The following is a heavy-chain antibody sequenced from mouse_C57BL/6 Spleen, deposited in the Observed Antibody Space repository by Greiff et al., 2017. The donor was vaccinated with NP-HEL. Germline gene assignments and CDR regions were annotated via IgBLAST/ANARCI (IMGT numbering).Heavy chain of an antibody. Sequence: QVQLQQPGAELVRPGSSVKLTCKASGYTFTSYWMHWVKQRPIQGLEWIGNIDPSDSETHYNQKFKDKATLTVDKSSSTAYMQLSSLTSEDSAVYDCARGNSNYHYAMDYWGQGTSVTVSS. CDR1: GYTFTSYW. CDR3: ARGNSNYHYAMDY. V-gene: IGHV1-52*01. D-gene: IGHD2-5*01. J-gene: IGHJ4*01. CDR2: IDPSDSET.